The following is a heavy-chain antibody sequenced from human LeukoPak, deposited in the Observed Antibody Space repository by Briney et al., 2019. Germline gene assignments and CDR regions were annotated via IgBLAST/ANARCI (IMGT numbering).Heavy chain of an antibody. CDR1: GLTFSSYW. J-gene: IGHJ4*02. D-gene: IGHD6-13*01. Sequence: GGSLRLSCAASGLTFSSYWMSWVRQAPGKGLEWVANIKQDGSEKYYVDSVKGRFTISRDNAKNSLYLQMNSLGAEDTAVYYYARIAAAGIDQWGQGALVTVSS. V-gene: IGHV3-7*03. CDR3: ARIAAAGIDQ. CDR2: IKQDGSEK.